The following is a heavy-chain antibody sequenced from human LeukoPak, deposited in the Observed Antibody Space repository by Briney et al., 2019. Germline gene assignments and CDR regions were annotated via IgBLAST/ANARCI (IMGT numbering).Heavy chain of an antibody. D-gene: IGHD4-17*01. V-gene: IGHV4-30-4*01. CDR3: ARVSFTYGPLDS. CDR1: RGSISSGDHY. CDR2: TYFTGST. Sequence: SETLSLTCNVSRGSISSGDHYWSWIRQRPGKGLEWMGYTYFTGSTYYNPSLQSRLIISADTSMTQFSLRLRSVTAADTAVYYCARVSFTYGPLDSWGPGILVTVSS. J-gene: IGHJ4*02.